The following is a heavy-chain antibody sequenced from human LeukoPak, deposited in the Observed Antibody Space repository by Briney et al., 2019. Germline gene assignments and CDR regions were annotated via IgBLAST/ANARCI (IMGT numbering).Heavy chain of an antibody. Sequence: GASVKVSCKASDGTFSSYAISWVRQAPGQRLEGMGGIIPIFGTANYAQKFQGRVTITTEESTSTAYMELSSLRSEDTAVYYCPRGSSSGPPDYYYYKDVRGKGTTVTVSS. CDR1: DGTFSSYA. CDR3: PRGSSSGPPDYYYYKDV. CDR2: IIPIFGTA. V-gene: IGHV1-69*05. D-gene: IGHD6-19*01. J-gene: IGHJ6*03.